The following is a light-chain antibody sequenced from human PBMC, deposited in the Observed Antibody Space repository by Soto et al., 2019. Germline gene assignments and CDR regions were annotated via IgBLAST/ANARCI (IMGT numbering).Light chain of an antibody. CDR2: GAS. Sequence: EILLTQSPGSLSLSPGERATLSCRASQSVRSSYLAWYQQKPGQAPRLLIYGASSRATGIPDRFSGSGSGTDFTLTISRLEPEDFGVYHCQQYGNSPYTFCQGTKLEI. J-gene: IGKJ2*01. CDR3: QQYGNSPYT. CDR1: QSVRSSY. V-gene: IGKV3-20*01.